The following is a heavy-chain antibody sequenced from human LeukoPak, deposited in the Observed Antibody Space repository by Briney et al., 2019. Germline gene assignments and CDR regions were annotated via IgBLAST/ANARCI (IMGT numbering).Heavy chain of an antibody. CDR1: GGSISSSNR. D-gene: IGHD2-2*01. CDR2: IYHSGST. Sequence: SGTLSLTCAVSGGSISSSNRWSWVRQPPGKGLEWIGEIYHSGSTNYNPSLKSRVTISVDKSKNQFSLKLSSVTAADTAVYYCATVTVVVPAAIRYFDLWGRGTLVTVSS. CDR3: ATVTVVVPAAIRYFDL. V-gene: IGHV4-4*02. J-gene: IGHJ2*01.